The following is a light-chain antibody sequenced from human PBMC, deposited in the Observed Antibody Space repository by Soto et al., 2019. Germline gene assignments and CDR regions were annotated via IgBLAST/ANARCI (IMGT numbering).Light chain of an antibody. CDR3: SSYAGRSTLV. CDR1: SSDIGDYNY. J-gene: IGLJ2*01. CDR2: EVT. Sequence: QSALNQPPSASGSPGQSVTISCTGTSSDIGDYNYVSWYQQHPGKVPKLIIFEVTERPSGVPDRFSGSQSGVTASLTVSGLQPADEAIYYCSSYAGRSTLVFGGGTTLTVL. V-gene: IGLV2-8*01.